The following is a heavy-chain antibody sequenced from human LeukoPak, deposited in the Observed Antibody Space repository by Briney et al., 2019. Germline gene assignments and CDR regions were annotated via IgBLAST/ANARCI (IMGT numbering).Heavy chain of an antibody. D-gene: IGHD6-13*01. Sequence: GGSLRLSCAASGFTFSGYAMSWVRQAPGKGLEWVSAISGSGGSTYHADSVKGRFTIPRDNSKNTLYLQMNSLRAEDTAVYYCAKSFSSWYRSHVDSWGQGTLVTVSS. J-gene: IGHJ4*02. CDR1: GFTFSGYA. CDR2: ISGSGGST. V-gene: IGHV3-23*01. CDR3: AKSFSSWYRSHVDS.